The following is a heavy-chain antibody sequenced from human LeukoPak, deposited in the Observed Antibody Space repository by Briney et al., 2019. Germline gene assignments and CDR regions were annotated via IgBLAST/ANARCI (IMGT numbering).Heavy chain of an antibody. CDR2: INSDESST. D-gene: IGHD6-19*01. CDR1: GFTFSSYW. CDR3: ARALAVAGSVGGLVD. J-gene: IGHJ4*02. V-gene: IGHV3-74*01. Sequence: GGSLRLSCAASGFTFSSYWMHWVRQAPGKGLMWLSRINSDESSTSYADSVKGRFTISRDNAQNTLYLQMNSLRAEDTAAYYCARALAVAGSVGGLVDWGQGTLVTVSS.